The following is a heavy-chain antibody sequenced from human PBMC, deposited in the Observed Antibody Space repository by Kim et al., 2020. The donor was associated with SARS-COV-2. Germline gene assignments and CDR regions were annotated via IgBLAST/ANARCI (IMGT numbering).Heavy chain of an antibody. D-gene: IGHD6-13*01. V-gene: IGHV4-39*01. Sequence: SETLSLTCTVSGGSISSSSYYWGWIRQPPGKGLEWIGSIYYSGSTYYNPSLKSRVTISVDTSKNQFSLKLSSVTAADTAVYYCARTRSSSWYQLTAYYYGLDVWGQGTTVTVSS. CDR3: ARTRSSSWYQLTAYYYGLDV. CDR2: IYYSGST. CDR1: GGSISSSSYY. J-gene: IGHJ6*02.